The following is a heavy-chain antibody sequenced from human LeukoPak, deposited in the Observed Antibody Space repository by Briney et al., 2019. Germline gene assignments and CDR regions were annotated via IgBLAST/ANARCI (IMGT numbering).Heavy chain of an antibody. Sequence: GGSLRLSCAASGFTFSSYNMNWVRQAPGKGLEWVSYISSSGGTIYYADSVKGRFTISRDNAKNSLYLQLNSLRAEDTAVYYCARADYYDSSGYYLHYYYYMDVWGKGTTVTISS. J-gene: IGHJ6*03. D-gene: IGHD3-22*01. CDR3: ARADYYDSSGYYLHYYYYMDV. V-gene: IGHV3-48*01. CDR2: ISSSGGTI. CDR1: GFTFSSYN.